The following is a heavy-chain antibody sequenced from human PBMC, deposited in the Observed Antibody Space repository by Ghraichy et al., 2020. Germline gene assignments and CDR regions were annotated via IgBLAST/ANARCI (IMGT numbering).Heavy chain of an antibody. CDR1: GYTFTSYD. V-gene: IGHV1-8*01. CDR2: MNPNSGNT. CDR3: ARWNVDTAMDAFDI. D-gene: IGHD5-18*01. Sequence: ASVKVSCKASGYTFTSYDIHWVRQATGQGLEGIGWMNPNSGNTGYAQKFQGRVTMTRNTSIRTAYMELSSLRSEDTAVYYCARWNVDTAMDAFDIWGQGTMVTVSS. J-gene: IGHJ3*02.